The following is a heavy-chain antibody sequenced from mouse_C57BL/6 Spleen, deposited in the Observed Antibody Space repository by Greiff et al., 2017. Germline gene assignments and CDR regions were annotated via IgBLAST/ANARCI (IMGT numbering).Heavy chain of an antibody. D-gene: IGHD1-1*01. Sequence: EVKLVESGGGLVKPGGSLKLSCAASGFTFSSYAMSWVRQTPEKRLEWVATICHGGSYTYYPDNVKGRFTISRDNAKNNLYLQMSHLKSEDTAMYYCARDITYGSSYYFDVWGTGTTGTVSS. CDR3: ARDITYGSSYYFDV. V-gene: IGHV5-4*01. CDR1: GFTFSSYA. J-gene: IGHJ1*03. CDR2: ICHGGSYT.